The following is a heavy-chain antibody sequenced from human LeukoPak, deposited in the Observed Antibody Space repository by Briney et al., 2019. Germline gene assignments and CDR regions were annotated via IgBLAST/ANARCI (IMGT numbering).Heavy chain of an antibody. CDR3: ASGTNYYGSGTHSPPFDY. CDR1: GFTFSSYG. D-gene: IGHD3-10*01. J-gene: IGHJ4*02. V-gene: IGHV3-33*01. CDR2: IWYDGSNK. Sequence: PGGSLRLSCVASGFTFSSYGMHWVRQAPGKGLEWVAVIWYDGSNKYYADSVKGRFTISRDNSKNTLYLQMNSLRAEDTAVYYCASGTNYYGSGTHSPPFDYWGQGTLVTVSS.